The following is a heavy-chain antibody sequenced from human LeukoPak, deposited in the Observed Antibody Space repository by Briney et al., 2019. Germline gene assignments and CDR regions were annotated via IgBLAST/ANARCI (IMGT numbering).Heavy chain of an antibody. V-gene: IGHV3-23*01. CDR2: VSGNGATT. CDR1: GFTFSNYA. CDR3: ARKVPSAQSDF. J-gene: IGHJ4*02. Sequence: SGGSLRLSCAASGFTFSNYAMSWIRQAPGKGLEWVSAVSGNGATTHYADSVKGRFTISRDNSKNTLFLQMNSLRAEDTAVYYCARKVPSAQSDFWGQGTLVTVSS.